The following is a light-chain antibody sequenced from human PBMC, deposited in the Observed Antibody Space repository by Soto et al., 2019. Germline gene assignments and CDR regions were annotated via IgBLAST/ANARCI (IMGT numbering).Light chain of an antibody. CDR3: SSYTSISTQV. V-gene: IGLV2-14*01. CDR2: EVS. CDR1: SSDVGAYNF. J-gene: IGLJ2*01. Sequence: QSALTQPASLSGSPGQSITISCSGTSSDVGAYNFVSWYQQHPGKAPKLIIYEVSDRPSGLSNRFSGSKSGNVASLTISGLQAADEADYYCSSYTSISTQVFGGGTKVTVL.